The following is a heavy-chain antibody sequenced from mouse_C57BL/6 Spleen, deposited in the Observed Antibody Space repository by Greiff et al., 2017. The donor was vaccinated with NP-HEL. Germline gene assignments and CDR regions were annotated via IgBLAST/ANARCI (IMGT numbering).Heavy chain of an antibody. V-gene: IGHV1-82*01. CDR2: IYPGDGDT. Sequence: VQLQQSGPELVKPGASVKISCKASGYAFSSSWMNWVKQRPGKGLERIGRIYPGDGDTNYNGKFKGKATLTADKSSSTAYMQLSSLTSEDSAVYFCLTGTGDYWGQGTTLTVSS. D-gene: IGHD4-1*01. J-gene: IGHJ2*01. CDR3: LTGTGDY. CDR1: GYAFSSSW.